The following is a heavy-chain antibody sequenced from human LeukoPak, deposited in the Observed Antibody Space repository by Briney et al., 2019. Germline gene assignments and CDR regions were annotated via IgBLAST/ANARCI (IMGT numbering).Heavy chain of an antibody. J-gene: IGHJ5*02. CDR1: RYTFTDYY. CDR2: INPNSGGT. D-gene: IGHD2-2*01. V-gene: IGHV1-2*02. CDR3: ARGGWSLGYCSSSSCLDWFDP. Sequence: GASVKVSCKASRYTFTDYYMHWVRQAPGQGLEWIGWINPNSGGTNYAQKFQGRVTMTRDTSISTAYMELSRLRSDDTAVYYCARGGWSLGYCSSSSCLDWFDPWGQGTLVTVSS.